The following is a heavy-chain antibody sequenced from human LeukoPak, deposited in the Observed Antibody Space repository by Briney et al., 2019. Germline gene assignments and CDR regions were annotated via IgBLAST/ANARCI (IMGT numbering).Heavy chain of an antibody. J-gene: IGHJ3*02. CDR2: VYHSGST. D-gene: IGHD3-22*01. Sequence: SETLSLTCAVSGGSISSSNWWSWVRQPPGKGLEWIGEVYHSGSTNYNPSLKSRVTISVDKSKNQFSLKLSSVTAADTAVYYCARTRPYYYDSSGYKGDAFDIWGQGTMVTVSS. CDR3: ARTRPYYYDSSGYKGDAFDI. V-gene: IGHV4-4*02. CDR1: GGSISSSNW.